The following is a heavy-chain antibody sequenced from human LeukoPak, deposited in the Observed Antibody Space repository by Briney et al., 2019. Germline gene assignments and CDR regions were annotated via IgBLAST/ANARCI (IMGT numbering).Heavy chain of an antibody. V-gene: IGHV4-31*03. CDR2: IYYSGST. CDR1: GGSITSGGYY. J-gene: IGHJ4*02. D-gene: IGHD1-26*01. CDR3: ARWRELDMYYFDY. Sequence: PSQTLSLTCTVSGGSITSGGYYWSWIRQHPGKGLEWIGYIYYSGSTYYNPSLKSRVTISLDTSKNQFSLRLSSVTAADTAVYYCARWRELDMYYFDYWGQGTLVTVSS.